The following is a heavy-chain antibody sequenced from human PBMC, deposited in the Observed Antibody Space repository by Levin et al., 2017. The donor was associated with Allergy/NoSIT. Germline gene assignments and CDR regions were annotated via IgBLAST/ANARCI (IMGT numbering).Heavy chain of an antibody. Sequence: KPGGSLRLSCVASGFSLSGYSMNWVRQAPGKGLEWVSTISGSGTYINYVDSVKGRFAISRDDGKNSVYLQMNSLRDEDTAVYYCARDQGLAWGQGVLVTVSS. CDR1: GFSLSGYS. V-gene: IGHV3-21*04. J-gene: IGHJ5*02. CDR2: ISGSGTYI. CDR3: ARDQGLA.